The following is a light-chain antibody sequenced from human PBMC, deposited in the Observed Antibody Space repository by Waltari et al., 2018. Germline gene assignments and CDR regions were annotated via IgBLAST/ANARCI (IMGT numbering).Light chain of an antibody. J-gene: IGLJ2*01. CDR1: SSDVGGYNY. Sequence: QSALTQPPSAAGSPGQSVTISCTGTSSDVGGYNYVSWYQHHPGKAPKLMISEVNTRPSRVPHRFSGSMSGNPASLTVSGLQADDEADYYCTSYAGSHNWGVGGGTKLTVL. V-gene: IGLV2-8*01. CDR2: EVN. CDR3: TSYAGSHNWG.